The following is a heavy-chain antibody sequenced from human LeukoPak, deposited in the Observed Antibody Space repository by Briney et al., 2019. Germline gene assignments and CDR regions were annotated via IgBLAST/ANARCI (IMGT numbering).Heavy chain of an antibody. CDR2: IYYNGDT. Sequence: SETLSLTCTVSDGAIAGYSWSWIRQAPGKGLEWIGYIYYNGDTKYNPSLQSRVTVSVDTSKNQFSLKLSSVTAADTAAYYCARGRFDYYDSSGYYRPREYYSYYYYMDVWGKGTTVTISS. V-gene: IGHV4-59*01. CDR3: ARGRFDYYDSSGYYRPREYYSYYYYMDV. CDR1: DGAIAGYS. J-gene: IGHJ6*03. D-gene: IGHD3-22*01.